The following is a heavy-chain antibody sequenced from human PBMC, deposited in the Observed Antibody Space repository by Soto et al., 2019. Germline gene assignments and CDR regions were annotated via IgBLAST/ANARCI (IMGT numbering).Heavy chain of an antibody. J-gene: IGHJ4*02. CDR2: IIPIFGTA. CDR1: GGTFSSYA. D-gene: IGHD5-18*01. CDR3: ARDGSYGSHFDY. Sequence: SVKVSCKASGGTFSSYAISWVRQAPGQGLEWMGGIIPIFGTANYAQKFQGRVTITADESTSTAYMELSSLRSEDTAVYYCARDGSYGSHFDYWGQGTLVTVSS. V-gene: IGHV1-69*13.